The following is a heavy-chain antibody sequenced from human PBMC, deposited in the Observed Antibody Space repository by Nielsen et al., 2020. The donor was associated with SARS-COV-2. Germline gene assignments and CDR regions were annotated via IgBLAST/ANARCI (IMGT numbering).Heavy chain of an antibody. CDR2: ISAYNCNT. J-gene: IGHJ3*02. CDR1: GYSLTSYG. Sequence: SVPVPCKASGYSLTSYGISRLRQAPGQGVEWMGWISAYNCNTNYAQKLQGRVTMTTNTSTSKAYMGLKSLGSDDTAVYYCGRWEGGAFDIWGQGTMVTVSS. D-gene: IGHD1-26*01. V-gene: IGHV1-18*01. CDR3: GRWEGGAFDI.